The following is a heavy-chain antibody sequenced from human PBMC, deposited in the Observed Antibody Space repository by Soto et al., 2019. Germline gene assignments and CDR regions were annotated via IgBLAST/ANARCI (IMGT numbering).Heavy chain of an antibody. CDR3: ARVKRELERQGYFDY. Sequence: SVKVSCKASGYTFTGYYMHWVRQAPGQGLEWMGWINPNSGGTNYAQKFQGRVTMTRDTSISTAYMELSRLRSDDTAVYYCARVKRELERQGYFDYWGQGTLVTVSS. CDR2: INPNSGGT. J-gene: IGHJ4*02. D-gene: IGHD1-1*01. CDR1: GYTFTGYY. V-gene: IGHV1-2*02.